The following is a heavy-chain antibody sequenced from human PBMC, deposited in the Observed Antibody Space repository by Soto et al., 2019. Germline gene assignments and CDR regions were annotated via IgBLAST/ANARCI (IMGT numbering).Heavy chain of an antibody. CDR1: GYSISSGYY. D-gene: IGHD3-10*01. CDR3: ARGWFGELFDY. CDR2: IYHSGST. V-gene: IGHV4-38-2*01. J-gene: IGHJ4*02. Sequence: NLSLTCAVSGYSISSGYYWGWIRQPPGKGLEWIGSIYHSGSTYYNPSLKSRVTISVDTSKNQFSLKLSSVTAADTAVYYCARGWFGELFDYWGQGTLVTVSS.